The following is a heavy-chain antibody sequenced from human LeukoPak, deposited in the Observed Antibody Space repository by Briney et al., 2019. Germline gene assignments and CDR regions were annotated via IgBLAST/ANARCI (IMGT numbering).Heavy chain of an antibody. CDR2: INPNRGAT. V-gene: IGHV1-2*02. D-gene: IGHD3-22*01. CDR1: GYTFSGYD. CDR3: ARGIGAASSGYLVY. Sequence: ASVKVSCKASGYTFSGYDIHWVRQAPGQGLEWMGWINPNRGATHFAQNFQGRVTMTRDTSISTAYMELSSLRSDDTAVYYCARGIGAASSGYLVYWGQGTLVTVSS. J-gene: IGHJ4*02.